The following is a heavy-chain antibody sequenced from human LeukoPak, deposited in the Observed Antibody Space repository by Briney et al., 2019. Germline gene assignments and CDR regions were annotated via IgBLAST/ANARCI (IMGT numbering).Heavy chain of an antibody. Sequence: GGSLRLSCAVSGFTVSSNSMSWVRQAPGKGLEWVSFIYSSVTHYSDSVKGRFTISRDNSKNTLFLQMNSLRAEDTAVYYCARRAGAYSHPYDYWGQGTLVTVSS. CDR3: ARRAGAYSHPYDY. CDR1: GFTVSSNS. D-gene: IGHD4/OR15-4a*01. V-gene: IGHV3-53*01. CDR2: IYSSVT. J-gene: IGHJ4*02.